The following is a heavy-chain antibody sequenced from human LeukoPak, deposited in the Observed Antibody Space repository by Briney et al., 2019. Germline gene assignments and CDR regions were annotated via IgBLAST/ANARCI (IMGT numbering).Heavy chain of an antibody. V-gene: IGHV1-69*06. D-gene: IGHD2-15*01. CDR1: GGTFSSYA. CDR2: IIPIFGTA. Sequence: WASVKVSCKASGGTFSSYAISWVRQAPGQGLEWMGGIIPIFGTANYAQKFQGRVTITADKSTSTAYMELSSLRSEDTAVYYCATEPYCSGGSCRTNQIDYWGQGTLVTVSS. CDR3: ATEPYCSGGSCRTNQIDY. J-gene: IGHJ4*02.